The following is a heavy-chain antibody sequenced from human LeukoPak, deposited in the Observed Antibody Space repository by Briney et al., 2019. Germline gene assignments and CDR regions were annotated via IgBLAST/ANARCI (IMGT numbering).Heavy chain of an antibody. CDR2: IRSKANSYAT. Sequence: GGSLRLSCAASGFTFSGSAMHWLRQASGKGLEWVGRIRSKANSYATAYAASVKGRFTISRDDSKNTAYLQMNSLKTEDTAVYYCTRHNPVCGGSCYDYDAFDIWGQGTMVTVSS. CDR1: GFTFSGSA. CDR3: TRHNPVCGGSCYDYDAFDI. D-gene: IGHD2-15*01. J-gene: IGHJ3*02. V-gene: IGHV3-73*01.